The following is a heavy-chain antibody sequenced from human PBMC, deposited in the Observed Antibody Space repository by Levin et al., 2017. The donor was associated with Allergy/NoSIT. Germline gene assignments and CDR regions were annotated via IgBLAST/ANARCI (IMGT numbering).Heavy chain of an antibody. V-gene: IGHV3-48*01. CDR2: ITKPSRTI. J-gene: IGHJ4*02. CDR1: GFILRTSD. D-gene: IGHD7-27*01. Sequence: ASVKVSCAASGFILRTSDMNWVRQAPGKGLEWISFITKPSRTISYADSVKGRFTVSRDNAKNSLYLDMNSLRAEDTAVYYCVTDESGDEDFDYWGQGTLVTVSS. CDR3: VTDESGDEDFDY.